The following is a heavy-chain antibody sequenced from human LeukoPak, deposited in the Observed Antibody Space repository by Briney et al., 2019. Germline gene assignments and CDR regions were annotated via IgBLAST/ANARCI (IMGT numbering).Heavy chain of an antibody. J-gene: IGHJ3*02. CDR3: ASLRWNAFDI. Sequence: SETLSLTCTVSGGSISSYYWSWIRQPPGKELEWIGYIYYSGSTNYNPSLKSRVTISVDTSKNQFSLKLSSVTAADTAVYYCASLRWNAFDIWGQGTMVTVSS. CDR1: GGSISSYY. CDR2: IYYSGST. D-gene: IGHD4-23*01. V-gene: IGHV4-59*01.